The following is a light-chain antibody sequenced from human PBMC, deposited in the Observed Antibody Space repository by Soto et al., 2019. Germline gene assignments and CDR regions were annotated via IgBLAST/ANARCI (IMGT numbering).Light chain of an antibody. CDR3: QQRRDWPRT. V-gene: IGKV3-11*01. J-gene: IGKJ1*01. CDR2: AAS. CDR1: QDILTY. Sequence: EIVLTQSPATLSLSPGEGATLSYRASQDILTYLVWYQHKPGQAPRLLIYAASNRATGIPARFSGSGSGTDFTLTISSLEPEDFAVYYCQQRRDWPRTFGQGTKVEIK.